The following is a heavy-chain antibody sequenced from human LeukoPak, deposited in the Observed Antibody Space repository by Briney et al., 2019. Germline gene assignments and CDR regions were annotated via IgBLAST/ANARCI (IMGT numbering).Heavy chain of an antibody. D-gene: IGHD6-6*01. CDR1: GFTFSSYA. CDR3: AKDAAALPRPSSRFDY. Sequence: GRSLRLSCAASGFTFSSYAMSWVRQAPGKGLEWVSAISGSGGSTYYADSVKGRFTISRDNSKNTLYLQMNSLRAEDTAVYYCAKDAAALPRPSSRFDYWGQGTLVTVSS. V-gene: IGHV3-23*01. J-gene: IGHJ4*02. CDR2: ISGSGGST.